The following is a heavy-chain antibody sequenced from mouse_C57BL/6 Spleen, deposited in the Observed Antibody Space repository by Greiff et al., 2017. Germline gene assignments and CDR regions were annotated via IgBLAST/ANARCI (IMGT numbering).Heavy chain of an antibody. CDR1: GYTFTSYW. CDR2: IDPSDSYT. V-gene: IGHV1-59*01. Sequence: QVQLQQPGAELVRPGTSVKLSCKASGYTFTSYWMHWVKQRPGQGLEWIGVIDPSDSYTNYNQKFKGKATLTVDTSSSTAYMQLSSLTSEDSAVYYCARGVTTGHYFDYWGQGTTLTVSS. CDR3: ARGVTTGHYFDY. J-gene: IGHJ2*01. D-gene: IGHD2-12*01.